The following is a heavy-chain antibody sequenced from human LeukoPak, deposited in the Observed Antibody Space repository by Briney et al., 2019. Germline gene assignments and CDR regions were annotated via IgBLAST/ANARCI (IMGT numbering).Heavy chain of an antibody. CDR1: GGSISSYY. J-gene: IGHJ4*02. V-gene: IGHV4-59*01. Sequence: SETLSLTCTVSGGSISSYYWSWIRQPPGKGLEWIGYIYYSGSTNYNPSLKSRVTISVDTSKNQSSLKLSSVTAADTAVYYCAKDSYYDSSGYPSALDYWGQGTLVTVSS. CDR3: AKDSYYDSSGYPSALDY. CDR2: IYYSGST. D-gene: IGHD3-22*01.